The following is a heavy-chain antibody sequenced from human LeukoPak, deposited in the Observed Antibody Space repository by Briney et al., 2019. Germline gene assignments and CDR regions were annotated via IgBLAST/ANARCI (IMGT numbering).Heavy chain of an antibody. Sequence: PSETLSLTCTVSGGSISSYYWSWIRQPPGKGLEWIGYIYYSGSTNYNPSLKSRVTISVDTSKNQFSLKLSSVTAADTAVYYCARGARIVVVPAAKRFDPWGQGTLVTVSS. D-gene: IGHD2-2*01. J-gene: IGHJ5*02. V-gene: IGHV4-59*12. CDR3: ARGARIVVVPAAKRFDP. CDR2: IYYSGST. CDR1: GGSISSYY.